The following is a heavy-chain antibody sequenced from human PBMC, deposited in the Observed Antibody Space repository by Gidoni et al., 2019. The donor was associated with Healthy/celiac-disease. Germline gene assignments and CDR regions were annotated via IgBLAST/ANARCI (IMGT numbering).Heavy chain of an antibody. Sequence: EVQLLESGGGLVQPGGSLRLSCAATGFTFSSYAMSWVRQAPGKGLEWVSAISGSGGSTYYADSVKGRFTISRDNSKNTLYLQMNSLRAEDTAVYYCANSRVATISDDYWGQGTLVTVSS. CDR1: GFTFSSYA. CDR2: ISGSGGST. V-gene: IGHV3-23*01. CDR3: ANSRVATISDDY. D-gene: IGHD5-12*01. J-gene: IGHJ4*02.